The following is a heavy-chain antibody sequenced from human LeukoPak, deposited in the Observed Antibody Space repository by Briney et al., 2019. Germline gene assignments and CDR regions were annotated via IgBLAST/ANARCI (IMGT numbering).Heavy chain of an antibody. J-gene: IGHJ4*02. V-gene: IGHV3-11*04. CDR2: ISNSGGTI. CDR1: GFTFSDYY. CDR3: ARDRHYYDSGRYFEY. D-gene: IGHD3-10*01. Sequence: GGSLRLSCAASGFTFSDYYMAWIRQAPGKGLEWISYISNSGGTIQYADSVKGRFIISRDNAKNSLYLQMNSLRAEDTAVYYCARDRHYYDSGRYFEYWGQGTLVTVSS.